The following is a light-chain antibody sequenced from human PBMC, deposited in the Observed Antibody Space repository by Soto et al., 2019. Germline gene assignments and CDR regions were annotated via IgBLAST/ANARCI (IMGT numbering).Light chain of an antibody. Sequence: QSVLTQPASVSGSPGQSITIPCTGTSNDIGGYNYVSWYQQFPGQAPKLIIYDVTNRPSGVSFRFSGSKSGNTASLTISGLQAEDEAGYHCSSYSRTSTRRLFGAGTKVTVL. CDR3: SSYSRTSTRRL. CDR2: DVT. CDR1: SNDIGGYNY. J-gene: IGLJ1*01. V-gene: IGLV2-14*03.